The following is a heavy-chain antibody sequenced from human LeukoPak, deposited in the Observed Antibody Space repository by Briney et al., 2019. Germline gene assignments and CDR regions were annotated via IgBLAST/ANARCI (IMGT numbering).Heavy chain of an antibody. CDR3: ARLRYFTPYDY. J-gene: IGHJ4*02. CDR2: IYYSGST. D-gene: IGHD3-9*01. CDR1: GGSISSSSYY. V-gene: IGHV4-61*05. Sequence: SETLSLTCTVSGGSISSSSYYWGWIRQPPGKGLEWIGYIYYSGSTNYNPSLKSRVTISVDTSKNQFSLKLSSVTAADTAVYYCARLRYFTPYDYWGQGTLVTVSS.